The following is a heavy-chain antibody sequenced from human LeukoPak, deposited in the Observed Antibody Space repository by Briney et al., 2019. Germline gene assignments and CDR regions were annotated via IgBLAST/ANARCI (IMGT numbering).Heavy chain of an antibody. Sequence: ASVKVSCKAPGYTFTGYYMHWVRQAPGQGLEWMGWINPNSGGTNYAQKFQGWVTMTRDTSISTAYMELSRLRSDDTAVYYCARAEARYYDILTGYWGIDYYGMDVWGKGTTVTVSS. CDR3: ARAEARYYDILTGYWGIDYYGMDV. CDR1: GYTFTGYY. V-gene: IGHV1-2*04. J-gene: IGHJ6*04. CDR2: INPNSGGT. D-gene: IGHD3-9*01.